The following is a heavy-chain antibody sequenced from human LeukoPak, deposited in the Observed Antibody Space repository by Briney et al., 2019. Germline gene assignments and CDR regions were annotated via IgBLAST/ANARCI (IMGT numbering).Heavy chain of an antibody. J-gene: IGHJ4*02. D-gene: IGHD2-15*01. CDR2: ISSSSTI. CDR3: ARDRRYCSGGSCQHDY. Sequence: PGGSLRLSCAASGFTFSPYSMNWVRQAPGKGLEWVSYISSSSTIYYADSVKGRFTISRDNAKNSLYLQMNSLRDEDTAVYYCARDRRYCSGGSCQHDYWGQGTLVTVSS. V-gene: IGHV3-48*02. CDR1: GFTFSPYS.